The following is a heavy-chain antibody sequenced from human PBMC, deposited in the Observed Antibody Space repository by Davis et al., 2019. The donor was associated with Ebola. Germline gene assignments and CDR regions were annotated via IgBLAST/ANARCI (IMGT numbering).Heavy chain of an antibody. J-gene: IGHJ6*02. CDR2: INPSGGST. CDR3: ARAMYYYDSSGYSGMDV. CDR1: GYTFTSYY. D-gene: IGHD3-22*01. Sequence: AASVTVSCKASGYTFTSYYMHWVRQAPGQGLEWMGIINPSGGSTSYAQKFQGRVTITADKSTSTAYMELSSLRSEDTAVYYCARAMYYYDSSGYSGMDVWGQGTTVTVSS. V-gene: IGHV1-46*01.